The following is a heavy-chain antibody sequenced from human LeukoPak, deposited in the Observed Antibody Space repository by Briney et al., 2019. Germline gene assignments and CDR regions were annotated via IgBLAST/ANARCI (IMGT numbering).Heavy chain of an antibody. V-gene: IGHV4-4*07. CDR3: VYDSSGYLT. J-gene: IGHJ5*02. CDR1: GGSISSDC. D-gene: IGHD3-22*01. CDR2: IYTSGNS. Sequence: SETLSLTCTVPGGSISSDCWSWVRQPAGKGLEWIGRIYTSGNSNYNPSLKSRVTMSVGTSKNQFSLKLSSVTAADTAVYYCVYDSSGYLTWGQGTLVTVSS.